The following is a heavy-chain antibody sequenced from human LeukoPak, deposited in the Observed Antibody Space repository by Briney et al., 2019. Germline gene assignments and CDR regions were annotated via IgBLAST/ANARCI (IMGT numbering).Heavy chain of an antibody. J-gene: IGHJ3*02. Sequence: GGSLRLSCAASGFTFSSYAMSWVRQAPGKGLEWVSANSGSGGSTYYADSVKGRFTISRDNSKNTLYLQMNSLRAEDTAVYYCAKEGVAVAARGRDDAFDIWGQGTMVTVSS. CDR3: AKEGVAVAARGRDDAFDI. CDR2: NSGSGGST. D-gene: IGHD6-19*01. CDR1: GFTFSSYA. V-gene: IGHV3-23*01.